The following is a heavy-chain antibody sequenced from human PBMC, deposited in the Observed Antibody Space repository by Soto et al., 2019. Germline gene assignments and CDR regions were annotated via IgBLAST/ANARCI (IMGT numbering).Heavy chain of an antibody. V-gene: IGHV4-59*08. D-gene: IGHD3-10*01. CDR2: VYYSGST. J-gene: IGHJ4*02. CDR1: GDPINGYY. CDR3: ARQGRLNLLRGLYYFDL. Sequence: SETLSLTCTVSGDPINGYYWSWIRQSPEKGLEWLGYVYYSGSTHYNPSLKSRISLSVDASKNQFSLELSSVTAADTAVYYCARQGRLNLLRGLYYFDLWGQGALVTV.